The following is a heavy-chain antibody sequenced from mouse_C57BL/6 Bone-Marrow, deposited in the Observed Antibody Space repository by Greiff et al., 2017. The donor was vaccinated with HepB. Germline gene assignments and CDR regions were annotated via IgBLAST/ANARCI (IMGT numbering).Heavy chain of an antibody. CDR2: INPNNGGT. CDR3: ARWADDYDGFAY. D-gene: IGHD2-4*01. Sequence: VQLKQSGPELVKPGASVKIPCKASGYTFTDYNMDWVKQSHGKSLEWIGDINPNNGGTIYNQKFKGKATLTVDKSSSTAYMELRSLTSEDTAVYYCARWADDYDGFAYWGQGTLVTVSA. J-gene: IGHJ3*01. CDR1: GYTFTDYN. V-gene: IGHV1-18*01.